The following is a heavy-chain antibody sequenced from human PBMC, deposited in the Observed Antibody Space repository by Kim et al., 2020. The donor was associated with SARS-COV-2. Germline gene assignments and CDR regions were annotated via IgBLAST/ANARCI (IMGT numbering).Heavy chain of an antibody. D-gene: IGHD2-8*02. Sequence: ENAAPVKGRFTISRDDAQNTVFLQMNSLETEDTAVYYCTTGPERSTETRDYWGQGTLVTVSS. CDR3: TTGPERSTETRDY. V-gene: IGHV3-15*01. J-gene: IGHJ4*02.